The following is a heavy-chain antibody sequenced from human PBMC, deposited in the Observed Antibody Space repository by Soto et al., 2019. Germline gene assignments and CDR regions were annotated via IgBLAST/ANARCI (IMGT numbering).Heavy chain of an antibody. CDR2: MGGANGDT. Sequence: PGGSLRLSCAASGFIFSDYAMSWVRQAPGKGLEWVAGMGGANGDTYYTESVRGRFAISRDNSKSTLFLQLSSLRAEDTAVYFCAKDGVDHNSVWDPFDIWGQGTLVPVS. CDR3: AKDGVDHNSVWDPFDI. D-gene: IGHD2-15*01. V-gene: IGHV3-23*01. CDR1: GFIFSDYA. J-gene: IGHJ3*02.